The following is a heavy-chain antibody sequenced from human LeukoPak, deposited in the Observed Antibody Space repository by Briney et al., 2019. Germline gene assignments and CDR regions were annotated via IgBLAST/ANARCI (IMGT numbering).Heavy chain of an antibody. CDR2: IYYSGSI. V-gene: IGHV4-59*01. CDR1: GGSISSYY. D-gene: IGHD6-13*01. J-gene: IGHJ4*02. Sequence: SETLSLTCTVSGGSISSYYWSWIRQPPGKGLEWIGYIYYSGSINYNPSLKSRVTIAVDTSKNQFSLRLSSVTAADTAVYYCARGSGYSSSWYDYWGQGTLVTVSS. CDR3: ARGSGYSSSWYDY.